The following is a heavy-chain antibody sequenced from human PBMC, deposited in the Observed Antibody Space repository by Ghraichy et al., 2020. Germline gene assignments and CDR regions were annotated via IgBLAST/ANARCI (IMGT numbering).Heavy chain of an antibody. CDR1: GFIFSNYA. Sequence: GGSLRLSCAASGFIFSNYAMSWVRQAPGKGLEWVSSISVSGDSTYYVDSVKGRFTISRDNSKNTVFLQMNSLRAEDTAVYYCAKTDYSSDDWGQGTLVTVSS. D-gene: IGHD3-22*01. CDR3: AKTDYSSDD. CDR2: ISVSGDST. J-gene: IGHJ4*02. V-gene: IGHV3-23*01.